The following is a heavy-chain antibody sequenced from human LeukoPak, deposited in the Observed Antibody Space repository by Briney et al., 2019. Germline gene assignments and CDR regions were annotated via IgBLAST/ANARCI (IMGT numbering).Heavy chain of an antibody. D-gene: IGHD1-26*01. Sequence: GGSLRLSCEASGFTFNNFSMHWVRQAPGKGLEWVAVISYDGSNKYYADSVKGRFTISRDNSKNTLYLQMNSLRAEDTAVYYCAKDQGGSYAFDYWGQGTLVTVSS. CDR1: GFTFNNFS. J-gene: IGHJ4*02. V-gene: IGHV3-30*18. CDR2: ISYDGSNK. CDR3: AKDQGGSYAFDY.